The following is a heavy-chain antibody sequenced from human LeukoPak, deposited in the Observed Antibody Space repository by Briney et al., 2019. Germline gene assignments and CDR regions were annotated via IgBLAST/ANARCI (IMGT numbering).Heavy chain of an antibody. V-gene: IGHV4-4*07. D-gene: IGHD2-15*01. CDR3: ARDDWSGGSCYSTDV. CDR2: IYTSGST. Sequence: SETLSLTCTVSGGSISSYYWSLIRQPAGKGLEWIGRIYTSGSTHYNPSLKSRVTMSVDTSKNQFSLRLSSVTAADTAVYYCARDDWSGGSCYSTDVWGKGTTVTVSS. J-gene: IGHJ6*04. CDR1: GGSISSYY.